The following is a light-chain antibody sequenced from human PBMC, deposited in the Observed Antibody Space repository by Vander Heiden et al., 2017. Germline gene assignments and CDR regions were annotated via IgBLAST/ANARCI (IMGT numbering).Light chain of an antibody. CDR1: SSDIGAYNY. CDR3: SSYTSSSTRI. V-gene: IGLV2-14*01. CDR2: DVN. Sequence: SAFTQPASVSGSPGQPITISCTGTSSDIGAYNYVSWYQQYPGKAPKLMIYDVNNRPSGVSNRFSGSKSGNTASLTISGLQAEDEADYYCSSYTSSSTRIFGGGTKLTVL. J-gene: IGLJ2*01.